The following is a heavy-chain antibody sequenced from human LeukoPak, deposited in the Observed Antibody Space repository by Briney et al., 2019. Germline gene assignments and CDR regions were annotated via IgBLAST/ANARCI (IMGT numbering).Heavy chain of an antibody. J-gene: IGHJ4*02. CDR2: ISYDGSNK. CDR1: GITFSRFW. CDR3: ALYYYDSSGFDY. D-gene: IGHD3-22*01. Sequence: GGSLRLSCAASGITFSRFWMSWVRQAPGKGLEWVAVISYDGSNKYYADSVKGRFTISRDNSKNTLYLQMNSLRAEDTAVYYCALYYYDSSGFDYWGQGTLVTVSS. V-gene: IGHV3-30*03.